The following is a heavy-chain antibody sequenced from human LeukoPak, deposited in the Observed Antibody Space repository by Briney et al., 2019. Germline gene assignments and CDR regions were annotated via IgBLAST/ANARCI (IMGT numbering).Heavy chain of an antibody. CDR2: INWNGGST. CDR1: GFTFDDYG. CDR3: ARTGYCGSTSCYYYHYGMDV. Sequence: GGSLRLSCAASGFTFDDYGMSWVRQAPGKGLEWVSGINWNGGSTGYADSVKGRFTISRDNAKNSLYLQMNSLRAEDTALYHCARTGYCGSTSCYYYHYGMDVWGQGTTVTVSS. J-gene: IGHJ6*02. V-gene: IGHV3-20*01. D-gene: IGHD2-2*03.